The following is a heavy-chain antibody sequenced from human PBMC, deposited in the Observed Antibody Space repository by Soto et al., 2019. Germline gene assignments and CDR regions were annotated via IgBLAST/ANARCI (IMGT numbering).Heavy chain of an antibody. V-gene: IGHV4-59*01. D-gene: IGHD6-19*01. Sequence: SETLSLTCSVSGGSISGSYWSWIRQSPGKGLGWLGYVYYTGSTNYSPFLRSRVSISVDTSKNEFSLRLSSVTAADTAVYFCARSVAVPGAHIDYWGQGTQVTVSS. CDR1: GGSISGSY. CDR2: VYYTGST. J-gene: IGHJ4*02. CDR3: ARSVAVPGAHIDY.